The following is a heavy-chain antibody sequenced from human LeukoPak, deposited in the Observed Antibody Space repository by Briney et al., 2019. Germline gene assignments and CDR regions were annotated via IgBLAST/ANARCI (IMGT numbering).Heavy chain of an antibody. J-gene: IGHJ4*02. CDR1: GGSISSSSSY. D-gene: IGHD5-18*01. CDR3: ARDETPVTAMVEPYFDY. Sequence: SETLSLTCTVSGGSISSSSSYWGWIRQPPGKGLEWIGSIYHSGSTYYNPSLKSRVTISVDTSKNQFSLKLSSVTAADTAVYYCARDETPVTAMVEPYFDYWGQGTLVTVSS. V-gene: IGHV4-39*02. CDR2: IYHSGST.